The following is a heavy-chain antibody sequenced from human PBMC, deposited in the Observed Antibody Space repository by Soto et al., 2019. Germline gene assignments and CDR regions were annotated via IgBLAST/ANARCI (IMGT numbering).Heavy chain of an antibody. V-gene: IGHV4-39*01. Sequence: PSETLSLTCTVSGVSIHNSHSFWAWIRQPPGKGLQFIASVYHNGGAHYNSSLKSRVTISVDTANNQVSLRMRSLTAADTPFYYCGRVVEGATRHTDPDSWGQGILVTVSS. J-gene: IGHJ5*01. D-gene: IGHD2-21*01. CDR3: GRVVEGATRHTDPDS. CDR2: VYHNGGA. CDR1: GVSIHNSHSF.